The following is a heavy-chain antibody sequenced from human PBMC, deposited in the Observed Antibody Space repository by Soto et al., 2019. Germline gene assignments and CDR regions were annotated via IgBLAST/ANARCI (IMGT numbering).Heavy chain of an antibody. CDR2: ISAYNGNT. D-gene: IGHD3-3*01. CDR3: ARAYYDFWSGSLSGSRWFDP. Sequence: QVQLVQSGAEVKKPGASVKVSCKASGYTFTSYGISWVRQAPGQGLEWMGWISAYNGNTNYAQKLQGRVTMTTDTSTSTAYMELRSLRSDDTAVYYCARAYYDFWSGSLSGSRWFDPWGQGTLVTVSS. V-gene: IGHV1-18*01. CDR1: GYTFTSYG. J-gene: IGHJ5*02.